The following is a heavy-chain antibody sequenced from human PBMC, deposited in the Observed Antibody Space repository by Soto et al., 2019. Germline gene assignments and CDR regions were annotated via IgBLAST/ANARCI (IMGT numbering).Heavy chain of an antibody. J-gene: IGHJ4*02. CDR1: GYILTNHY. V-gene: IGHV1-46*01. Sequence: QVHLVQSGAEVKKPGASVKVSCKASGYILTNHYIHWVRQAPGQGLEWRGIINPSGWSTNYLQTFQGRISVTRDTSTSTDYIELSSLRSEDMAVYFCARADCYDSSGFYYDCWGQGSLVTVSS. CDR3: ARADCYDSSGFYYDC. CDR2: INPSGWST. D-gene: IGHD3-22*01.